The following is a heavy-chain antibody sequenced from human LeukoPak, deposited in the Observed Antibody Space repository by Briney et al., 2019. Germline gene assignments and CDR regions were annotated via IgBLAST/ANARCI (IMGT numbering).Heavy chain of an antibody. CDR2: IYYSGST. J-gene: IGHJ6*02. CDR1: GGSISSYN. CDR3: AGQSSGSLYYYYGMDV. Sequence: SETLSLTCTVSGGSISSYNWSWIRQPPGKGLEWIGYIYYSGSTNYNPSLKSRVTISVDTSKNQFSLKLSSVTAADTAVYYCAGQSSGSLYYYYGMDVWGQGTTVTVSS. D-gene: IGHD3-10*01. V-gene: IGHV4-59*01.